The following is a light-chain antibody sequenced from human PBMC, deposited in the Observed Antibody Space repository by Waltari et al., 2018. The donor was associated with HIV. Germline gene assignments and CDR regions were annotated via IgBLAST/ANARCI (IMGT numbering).Light chain of an antibody. CDR3: SSYTSGSTI. Sequence: QSALTQPASVSGSPGQSITISCSGASSDIADSNYVAWYQQHRGKAPKPMIFEVNKRPSGVSNRFSASKSGYTASLTISGLQAEDEADYYCSSYTSGSTIFGGGTKLTVL. CDR2: EVN. V-gene: IGLV2-14*01. J-gene: IGLJ2*01. CDR1: SSDIADSNY.